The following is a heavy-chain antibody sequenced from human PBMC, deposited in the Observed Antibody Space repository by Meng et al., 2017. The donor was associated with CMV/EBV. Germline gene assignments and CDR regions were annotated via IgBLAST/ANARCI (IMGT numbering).Heavy chain of an antibody. V-gene: IGHV3-21*01. CDR1: GFTFSSYS. CDR2: ISSSSSYI. CDR3: ASGEYCSGGSCYSDDY. J-gene: IGHJ4*02. Sequence: EVQLVESGGGLVKPGGLLRRSCAASGFTFSSYSMNWVRQAPGKGLEWVSSISSSSSYIYYADSVKGRFTISRDNAKNSLYLQMNSLRAEDTAVYYCASGEYCSGGSCYSDDYWGQGTLVTVSS. D-gene: IGHD2-15*01.